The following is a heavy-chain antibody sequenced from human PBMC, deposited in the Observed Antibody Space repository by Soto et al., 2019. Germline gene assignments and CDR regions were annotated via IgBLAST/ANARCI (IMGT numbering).Heavy chain of an antibody. V-gene: IGHV3-48*02. CDR2: ISSSSSTI. CDR3: ARAGYYGSGILL. Sequence: EVQMLQSGGGLVGPGGSLRLSCSASGFTFNSYSMNWVRQAPGKGLEWVSYISSSSSTIYYADSVKGRFTISRDNAKNSLYLQMNSLRDEDTAVYYCARAGYYGSGILLWGQGTLVTVSS. D-gene: IGHD3-10*01. CDR1: GFTFNSYS. J-gene: IGHJ4*02.